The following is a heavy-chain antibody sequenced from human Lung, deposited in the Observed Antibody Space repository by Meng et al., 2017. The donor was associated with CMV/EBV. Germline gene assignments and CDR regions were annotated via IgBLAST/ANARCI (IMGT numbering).Heavy chain of an antibody. CDR3: ARSFCTNDICSPTDY. V-gene: IGHV1-2*02. J-gene: IGHJ4*02. Sequence: ASVXVSXKASGYTFTGYYIHWVRQTPGQGLEWMGWINPNSGGTNYAQKFQGRVTMTRDTSISTAYMELSRLRSDDTAVYYCARSFCTNDICSPTDYWGQGXLVTVSS. CDR1: GYTFTGYY. D-gene: IGHD2-8*01. CDR2: INPNSGGT.